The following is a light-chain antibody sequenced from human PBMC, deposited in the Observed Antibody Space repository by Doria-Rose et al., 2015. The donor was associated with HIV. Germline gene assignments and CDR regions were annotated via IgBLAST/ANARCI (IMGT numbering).Light chain of an antibody. CDR2: DGS. V-gene: IGKV3-20*01. CDR3: HQYGTSWA. Sequence: EIVLTQSPGTLSLSPGERATLSCRASQSFSSTYLAWYQQIPCQAPSLLIYDGSTRATGIPDRFSASGSGTDFTLTINRLEPEDFALYYCHQYGTSWAFGQGTKAEI. CDR1: QSFSSTY. J-gene: IGKJ1*01.